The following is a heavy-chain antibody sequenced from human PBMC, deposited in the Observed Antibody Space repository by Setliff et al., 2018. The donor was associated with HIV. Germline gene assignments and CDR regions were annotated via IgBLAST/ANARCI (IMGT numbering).Heavy chain of an antibody. CDR2: ISYDGGHK. CDR3: AKPIHYYASGSGFDY. V-gene: IGHV3-30*12. D-gene: IGHD3-10*01. CDR1: GFTFSSYG. Sequence: PGESLKISCAASGFTFSSYGMHWVRQAPGKGLEWVAVISYDGGHKYYADSVKGRFTISRDNSKDTLFLQMNSLRAEDTAVYYCAKPIHYYASGSGFDYWGQGTLVTVSS. J-gene: IGHJ4*02.